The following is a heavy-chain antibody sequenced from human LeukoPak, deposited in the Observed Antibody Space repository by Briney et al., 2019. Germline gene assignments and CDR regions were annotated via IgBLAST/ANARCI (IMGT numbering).Heavy chain of an antibody. Sequence: AGSLRLPCAASGLNFSSYSMFWVRQAPGKGLEWVSSISSSSSFRYYADSVKGRFTISRDNAKNSLYLQMNSLRAEDTALDYCAREISGYLHWGQGTLVTVSS. CDR1: GLNFSSYS. V-gene: IGHV3-21*01. D-gene: IGHD3-22*01. J-gene: IGHJ4*02. CDR2: ISSSSSFR. CDR3: AREISGYLH.